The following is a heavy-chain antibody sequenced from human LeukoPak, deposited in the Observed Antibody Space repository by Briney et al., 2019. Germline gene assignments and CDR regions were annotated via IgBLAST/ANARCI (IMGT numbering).Heavy chain of an antibody. CDR3: ARASGLLRFLEWLPAYFDY. CDR2: ISYSGST. D-gene: IGHD3-3*01. CDR1: GGSISSYY. V-gene: IGHV4-59*01. J-gene: IGHJ4*02. Sequence: SETLSLTCPVSGGSISSYYWSWIRQPPGKGLEWIGYISYSGSTNYNPSLKSRVTISVDTSKKQFSLKLSSVTAADTAVYYCARASGLLRFLEWLPAYFDYWGQGTLVTVSS.